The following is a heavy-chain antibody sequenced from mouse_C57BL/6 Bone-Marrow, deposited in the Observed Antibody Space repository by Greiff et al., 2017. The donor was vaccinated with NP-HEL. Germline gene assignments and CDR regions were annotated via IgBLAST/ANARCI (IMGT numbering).Heavy chain of an antibody. CDR1: GYAFSSSW. J-gene: IGHJ2*01. D-gene: IGHD1-1*01. CDR3: ARDYYGSSDY. V-gene: IGHV1-82*01. CDR2: IYPGDGDT. Sequence: LQESGPELVKPGASVKISCKASGYAFSSSWMNWVKQRPGKGLEWIGRIYPGDGDTNYNGKFKGKATLTADKSSSTAYMQLSSLTSEDSAVYFCARDYYGSSDYWGQGTTLTVSS.